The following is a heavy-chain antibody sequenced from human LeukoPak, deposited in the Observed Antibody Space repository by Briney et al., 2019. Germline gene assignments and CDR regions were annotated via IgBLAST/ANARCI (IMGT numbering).Heavy chain of an antibody. Sequence: GESLKISCKGSGCSFTTYRIGWVRQMPGKGLEWMGIIYPGDSDTRYRPSFQGQVTISADKSISTAYLQWSSLKASDTAMYYCARRYYDILTGYDDAFDIWGQGTMVTVSS. J-gene: IGHJ3*02. D-gene: IGHD3-9*01. CDR3: ARRYYDILTGYDDAFDI. CDR2: IYPGDSDT. CDR1: GCSFTTYR. V-gene: IGHV5-51*01.